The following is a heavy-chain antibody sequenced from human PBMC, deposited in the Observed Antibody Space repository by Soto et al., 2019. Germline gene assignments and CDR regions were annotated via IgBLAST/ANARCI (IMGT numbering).Heavy chain of an antibody. Sequence: GESLKISCKGSGYSFTSYWIGWVRQMPGKGLEWMGIIYPGDSDTRYSPSFQGQVTISADKSISTAYLQWSSLKASDTAMYYCARRHYYDSSGYYVDYWGQGTLVTVSS. CDR3: ARRHYYDSSGYYVDY. J-gene: IGHJ4*02. D-gene: IGHD3-22*01. CDR1: GYSFTSYW. CDR2: IYPGDSDT. V-gene: IGHV5-51*01.